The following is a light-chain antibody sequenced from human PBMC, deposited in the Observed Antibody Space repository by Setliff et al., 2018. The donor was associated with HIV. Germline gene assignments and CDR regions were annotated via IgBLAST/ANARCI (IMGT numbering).Light chain of an antibody. CDR2: SAS. CDR3: QQNYNPPPA. J-gene: IGKJ1*01. CDR1: QKINNY. V-gene: IGKV1-39*01. Sequence: DIQMTQSPSSLSASVGDTVTITCRANQKINNYLSWYQQIPGKAPKLLIYSASTLQSGVPSRFSGSGYGTDFTLTISSLQPEDFASYYCQQNYNPPPAFGQGTKVDIK.